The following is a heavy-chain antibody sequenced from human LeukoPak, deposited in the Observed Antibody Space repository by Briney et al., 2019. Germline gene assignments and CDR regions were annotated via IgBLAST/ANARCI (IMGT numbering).Heavy chain of an antibody. J-gene: IGHJ4*02. CDR2: ISYDGSNK. D-gene: IGHD3-10*01. V-gene: IGHV3-30*03. CDR3: ASLTGVHYGSGTTICP. Sequence: GGSLRLSCAASGFTFSSYGMHGVREAPGKGLGWVAVISYDGSNKSYADSVKGRFTISRENSKNPLYLQMNSLRAEDTAVYYCASLTGVHYGSGTTICPWGQGTLVTVSS. CDR1: GFTFSSYG.